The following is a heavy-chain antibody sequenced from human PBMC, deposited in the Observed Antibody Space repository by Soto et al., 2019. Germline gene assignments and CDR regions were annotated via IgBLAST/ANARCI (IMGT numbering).Heavy chain of an antibody. V-gene: IGHV3-30*18. J-gene: IGHJ6*02. Sequence: GESLKISCAASGFTFSSYGMHWVRQAPGKGLEWVAVISYDGSNKYYADSVKGRFTISRDNSKNTLYLQMNSLRAEDTAVYYCAKDREAARRKNYYYYGMDVWGQGTTVTVSS. CDR2: ISYDGSNK. D-gene: IGHD6-6*01. CDR1: GFTFSSYG. CDR3: AKDREAARRKNYYYYGMDV.